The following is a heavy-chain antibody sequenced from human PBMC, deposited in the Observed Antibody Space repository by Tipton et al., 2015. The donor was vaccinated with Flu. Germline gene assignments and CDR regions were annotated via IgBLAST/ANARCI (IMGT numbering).Heavy chain of an antibody. CDR1: GYTFSSYG. CDR3: ARTAKIWLAVAGIQVWFDP. Sequence: QSGPEVKKAGASVKVSCKASGYTFSSYGISWVRQAPGQGLEWMGWISPYNGKIKYAKKFQGRVTMTTDTSTSTAYMELRSLRSDDTAVYYCARTAKIWLAVAGIQVWFDPWGQGTLVTVSS. J-gene: IGHJ5*02. CDR2: ISPYNGKI. D-gene: IGHD6-19*01. V-gene: IGHV1-18*01.